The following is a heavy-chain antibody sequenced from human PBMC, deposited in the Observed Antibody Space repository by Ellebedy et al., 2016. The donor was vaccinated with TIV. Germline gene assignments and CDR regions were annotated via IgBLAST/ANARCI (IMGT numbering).Heavy chain of an antibody. J-gene: IGHJ5*02. Sequence: GESLKISCAASGFSFRTYAMSWVRQAPGMGLEWVSAISGSSGHTYYADSVKGRFTISRDNSKNTLYLQMNSLRADDTAIYYCAKGAYLNWFDPWGQGTLVTVSS. V-gene: IGHV3-23*01. CDR3: AKGAYLNWFDP. CDR1: GFSFRTYA. CDR2: ISGSSGHT.